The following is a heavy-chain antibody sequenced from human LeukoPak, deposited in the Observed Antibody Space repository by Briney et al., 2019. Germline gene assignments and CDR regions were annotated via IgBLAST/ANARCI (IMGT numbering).Heavy chain of an antibody. CDR1: GGSFSGYY. D-gene: IGHD4-17*01. Sequence: SETLSLTCAVYGGSFSGYYWSWIRQPPGKGLEWIGEINHSGSTNYNPSLKSRVTISVDTSKNQFSLKLSSVTAADTAVYYCARSSYGDYVFHYWGQGTLVTVSS. CDR3: ARSSYGDYVFHY. V-gene: IGHV4-34*01. J-gene: IGHJ4*02. CDR2: INHSGST.